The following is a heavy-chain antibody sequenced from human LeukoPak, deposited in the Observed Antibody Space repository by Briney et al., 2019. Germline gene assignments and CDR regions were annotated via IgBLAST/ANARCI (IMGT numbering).Heavy chain of an antibody. CDR2: ISSSSSYI. J-gene: IGHJ6*03. CDR3: ARAVEMATIGNYYYYMDV. D-gene: IGHD5-24*01. V-gene: IGHV3-21*01. CDR1: GFTFSSYS. Sequence: GGSLRLSCAASGFTFSSYSMNWVRQAPGKGLEWVSSISSSSSYIYYADSVKGRFTISRDNAKNSLYLQMSSLRAEDTAVYYCARAVEMATIGNYYYYMDVWGKGTTVTVSS.